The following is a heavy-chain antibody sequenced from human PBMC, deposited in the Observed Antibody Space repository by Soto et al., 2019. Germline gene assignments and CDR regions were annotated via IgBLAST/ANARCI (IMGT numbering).Heavy chain of an antibody. J-gene: IGHJ4*02. CDR2: IVASGGIT. CDR1: GFTFSSYP. V-gene: IGHV3-23*01. D-gene: IGHD5-12*01. CDR3: AKNSAATIRVGYDY. Sequence: EVQLLESGGGLAQPGGSLRLSCAASGFTFSSYPMSWVRQAPGQGLEWVSGIVASGGITYYADSVKGRFTISRDNSNNTLYLQMNSLRAEDTAVYYWAKNSAATIRVGYDYWGQGTLVTVSS.